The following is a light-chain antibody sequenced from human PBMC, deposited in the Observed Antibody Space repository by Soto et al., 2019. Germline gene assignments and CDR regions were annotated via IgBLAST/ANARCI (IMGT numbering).Light chain of an antibody. CDR3: QQLNSYPIT. CDR1: QTSGSN. V-gene: IGKV3-15*01. Sequence: EIVLTQSPGTLSLSPGERATLSCKTSQTSGSNFLAWYQHKPGQAPRLLIYGASTRATGIPARFSGSGSGTEFTLTISSLQPEDFATYFCQQLNSYPITFGQGTRLEI. J-gene: IGKJ5*01. CDR2: GAS.